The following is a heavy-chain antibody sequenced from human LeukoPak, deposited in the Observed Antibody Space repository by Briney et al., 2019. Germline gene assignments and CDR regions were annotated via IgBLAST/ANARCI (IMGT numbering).Heavy chain of an antibody. CDR1: GFALSSYA. D-gene: IGHD2-2*01. Sequence: GGSLRLSCAASGFALSSYAMSWVRQAPGKGLEWVSATSSSDAGTYHAESVRGRFTISRDNSKNTLYLQMNSLRADDAAVYYCAREQTSFSTSRTGGFDIWGQGTMVTVSS. J-gene: IGHJ3*02. V-gene: IGHV3-23*01. CDR3: AREQTSFSTSRTGGFDI. CDR2: TSSSDAGT.